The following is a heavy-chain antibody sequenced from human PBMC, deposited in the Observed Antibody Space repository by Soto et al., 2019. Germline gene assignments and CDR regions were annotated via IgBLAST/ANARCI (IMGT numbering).Heavy chain of an antibody. J-gene: IGHJ6*02. CDR2: TYYRSKWYN. CDR1: GDSVSSNSAA. Sequence: PSQTLSLTCAISGDSVSSNSAAWNWIRQSPSRGLEWLGRTYYRSKWYNDYAVSVKSRIAINPDTSKNQFSLQLNSVTPEDTAVYYCARDRTTVNYYYYGMDVWGQGTTVTVSS. CDR3: ARDRTTVNYYYYGMDV. V-gene: IGHV6-1*01. D-gene: IGHD4-4*01.